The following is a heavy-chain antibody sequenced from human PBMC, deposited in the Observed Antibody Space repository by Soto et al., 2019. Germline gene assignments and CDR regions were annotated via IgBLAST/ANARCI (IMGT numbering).Heavy chain of an antibody. CDR2: ISGSGGST. CDR3: AKGRSYYYYYGVDV. J-gene: IGHJ6*02. CDR1: GFTFSSYA. V-gene: IGHV3-23*01. Sequence: GGSLRLSCAASGFTFSSYAMSWVRQAPGKGLEWVSAISGSGGSTYYADSAKGRFTISRDNSKSTLYLQMNSLRAEDTALYYCAKGRSYYYYYGVDVWGQGTTVTVSS.